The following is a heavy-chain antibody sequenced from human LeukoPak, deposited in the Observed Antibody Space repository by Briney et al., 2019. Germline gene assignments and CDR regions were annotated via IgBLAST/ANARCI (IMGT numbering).Heavy chain of an antibody. CDR3: ASVGHDLLIAALDI. V-gene: IGHV1-18*01. J-gene: IGHJ3*02. D-gene: IGHD3-9*01. CDR1: GGTFSSYA. Sequence: ASVKVSCKASGGTFSSYAISWVRQAPGQGLEWMGWISAYNGNTNYAQKLQGRVTMTTDTSTSTAYMELRSLRSDDTAVYYCASVGHDLLIAALDIWGQGTMVTVSS. CDR2: ISAYNGNT.